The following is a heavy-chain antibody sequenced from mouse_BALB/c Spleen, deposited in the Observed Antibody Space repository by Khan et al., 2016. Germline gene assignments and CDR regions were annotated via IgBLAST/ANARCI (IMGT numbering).Heavy chain of an antibody. J-gene: IGHJ4*01. CDR2: ILPGSGST. CDR1: GYTFSSYW. CDR3: TRNYDCAMDY. D-gene: IGHD2-4*01. Sequence: QVQLKESGAELMKPGASVKISCKATGYTFSSYWIEWVKQRPGHGLEWIGEILPGSGSTNYNEKFKGKATFTADTSSNTAYMQLSSLPSEDSADYCCTRNYDCAMDYWGQGTSVTVSS. V-gene: IGHV1-9*01.